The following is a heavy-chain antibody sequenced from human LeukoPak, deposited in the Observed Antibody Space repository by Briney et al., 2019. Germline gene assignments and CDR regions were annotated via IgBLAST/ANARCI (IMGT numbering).Heavy chain of an antibody. CDR2: IYPGDSDT. J-gene: IGHJ5*02. CDR1: GYSFTSYW. CDR3: ARALPEWDIVVVPAANGDWFDP. V-gene: IGHV5-51*01. Sequence: GESLKISCKGSGYSFTSYWIGWVRQMPGKGLERMGVIYPGDSDTRYSPSFQGQVTISADKSISTAYLQWSSLKASDTAMYYCARALPEWDIVVVPAANGDWFDPWGQGTLVTVSS. D-gene: IGHD2-2*01.